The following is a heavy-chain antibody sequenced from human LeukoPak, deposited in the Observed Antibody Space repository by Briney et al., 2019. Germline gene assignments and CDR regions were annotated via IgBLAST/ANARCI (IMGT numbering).Heavy chain of an antibody. CDR3: ARERRSGSYSDY. J-gene: IGHJ4*02. CDR1: GYTFTGYY. V-gene: IGHV1-2*02. CDR2: INPNSGGT. D-gene: IGHD1-26*01. Sequence: ASVKVSCKASGYTFTGYYMHWVRQAPGQGLEWMGWINPNSGGTNYAQKFRRVTMTRDTSISTAYMELSRLRSDDTAVYYCARERRSGSYSDYWGQGTLVTVSS.